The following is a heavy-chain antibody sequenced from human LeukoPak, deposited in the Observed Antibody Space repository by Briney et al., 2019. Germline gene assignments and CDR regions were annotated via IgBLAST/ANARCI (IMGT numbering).Heavy chain of an antibody. CDR1: GFTFSTYA. D-gene: IGHD4-17*01. CDR3: AKDRGDYGYVDSFFGY. Sequence: GGSLRLSCAASGFTFSTYAMHWVCQAPGKGLEWVAVISYDGSNKYYADSVKGRFTISRDNSKNTLYLQMNSLRPEDTAVYYCAKDRGDYGYVDSFFGYWGQGALVTVSS. J-gene: IGHJ4*02. V-gene: IGHV3-30*18. CDR2: ISYDGSNK.